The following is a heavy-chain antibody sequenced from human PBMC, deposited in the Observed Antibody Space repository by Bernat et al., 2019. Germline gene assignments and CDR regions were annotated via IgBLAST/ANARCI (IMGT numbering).Heavy chain of an antibody. D-gene: IGHD3-16*01. J-gene: IGHJ4*03. CDR3: ARDRRYYDYIWGSLDY. CDR2: ISAYNGNI. Sequence: QVHLVQSGAEVKKPGASVKVSCKASGYTFTNNGISWVRQVPGQGLEWMGWISAYNGNINYAQKFQGRVTMTTDTSTSTAYMELRSLRSDDTAVYYCARDRRYYDYIWGSLDYWGQGTTVTVSS. CDR1: GYTFTNNG. V-gene: IGHV1-18*01.